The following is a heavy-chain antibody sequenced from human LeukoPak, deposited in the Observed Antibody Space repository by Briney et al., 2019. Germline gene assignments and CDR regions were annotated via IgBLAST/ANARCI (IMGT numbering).Heavy chain of an antibody. Sequence: GGSLRLSCAASGFTFSSYAMHWVRQAPGKGLEWVAVISYDGSNKYYADSVKGRFTISRDNSKNTLYLQMNSLRAEDTAVYYCARASYGIGYFDYWGQGTLVTVSS. CDR1: GFTFSSYA. D-gene: IGHD1-26*01. J-gene: IGHJ4*02. CDR3: ARASYGIGYFDY. V-gene: IGHV3-30-3*01. CDR2: ISYDGSNK.